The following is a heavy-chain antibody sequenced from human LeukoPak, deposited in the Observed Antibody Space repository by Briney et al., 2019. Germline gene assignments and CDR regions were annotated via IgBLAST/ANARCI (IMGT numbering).Heavy chain of an antibody. CDR2: INPNSGGT. CDR3: ATRWSGSYWGLDYYYMDV. V-gene: IGHV1-2*02. J-gene: IGHJ6*03. D-gene: IGHD3-10*02. Sequence: ASVKASCKASGYTFTGYYMHWVRQAPGQGLEWMGWINPNSGGTNYAQKFQGRVTMTRDTSISTAYMELSRLRSDDTAVYYCATRWSGSYWGLDYYYMDVWGKGTTVTISS. CDR1: GYTFTGYY.